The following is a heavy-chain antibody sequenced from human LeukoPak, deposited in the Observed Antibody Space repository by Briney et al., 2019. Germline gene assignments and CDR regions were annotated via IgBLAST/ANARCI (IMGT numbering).Heavy chain of an antibody. J-gene: IGHJ4*02. D-gene: IGHD3-3*01. V-gene: IGHV1-69*13. CDR3: ARARFLEWFETQDY. CDR1: GYTFTSYG. Sequence: ASVKVSCKASGYTFTSYGISWVRQAPGQGLEWMGGIIPIFGTANYAQKFQGRVTITADESTSTACMELSSLRSEDTAVYYCARARFLEWFETQDYWGQGTLVTVSS. CDR2: IIPIFGTA.